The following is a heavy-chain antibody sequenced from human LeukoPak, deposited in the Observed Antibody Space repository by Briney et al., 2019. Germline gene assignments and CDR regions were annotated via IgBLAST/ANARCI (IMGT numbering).Heavy chain of an antibody. Sequence: PGGSLRLSCAASGFTFSTYEMNWVRQAPGTGLEWVAYISGSGGTVKYADSVKGRFTISRDSAKNSLYLQMNSLRAEDTAVYYCARDLLGTEGYFEYWGQGTLVTVSS. CDR2: ISGSGGTV. CDR3: ARDLLGTEGYFEY. V-gene: IGHV3-48*03. J-gene: IGHJ4*02. CDR1: GFTFSTYE. D-gene: IGHD3-16*01.